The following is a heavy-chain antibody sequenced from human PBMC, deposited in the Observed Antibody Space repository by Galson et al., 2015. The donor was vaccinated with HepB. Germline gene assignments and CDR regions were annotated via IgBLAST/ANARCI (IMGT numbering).Heavy chain of an antibody. V-gene: IGHV1-69*13. CDR2: IIPIFGTA. Sequence: SVKVSCKASGGTFSSCAISWVRQAPGQGLEWMGGIIPIFGTANYAQKFQGRVTITADESTSTAYMELSSLRSEDTAVYYCAREYGSGSYRYDYWGQGTLVTVSS. CDR3: AREYGSGSYRYDY. CDR1: GGTFSSCA. J-gene: IGHJ4*02. D-gene: IGHD3-10*01.